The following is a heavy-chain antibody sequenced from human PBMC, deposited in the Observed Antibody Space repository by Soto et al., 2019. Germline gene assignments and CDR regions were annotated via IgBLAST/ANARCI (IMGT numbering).Heavy chain of an antibody. J-gene: IGHJ6*02. V-gene: IGHV4-59*08. CDR2: IQHSGST. CDR1: GSSITSHY. Sequence: SDTLSLTCSVSGSSITSHYCSWFRQPPGKGLEWIGYIQHSGSTSYNPSLKCRVTMSVDTSKNQFSLKVSSVTAADTALYYCARQGFGQLHGLVDVWGPGTTVTVSS. D-gene: IGHD3-10*01. CDR3: ARQGFGQLHGLVDV.